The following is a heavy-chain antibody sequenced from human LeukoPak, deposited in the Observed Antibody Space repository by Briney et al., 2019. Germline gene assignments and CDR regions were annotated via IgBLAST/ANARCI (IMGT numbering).Heavy chain of an antibody. CDR2: IIHILGIA. CDR3: ARDELAYCGGDCPLYFDY. Sequence: ASVNVSLKASGGTFRNYAISWVRQPPGKGLAWMGSIIHILGIANYAQKFQGRVTITADKSTSTAYMELSSLRCEDTAVYYCARDELAYCGGDCPLYFDYWGQGALVTVSS. V-gene: IGHV1-69*04. CDR1: GGTFRNYA. D-gene: IGHD2-21*01. J-gene: IGHJ4*02.